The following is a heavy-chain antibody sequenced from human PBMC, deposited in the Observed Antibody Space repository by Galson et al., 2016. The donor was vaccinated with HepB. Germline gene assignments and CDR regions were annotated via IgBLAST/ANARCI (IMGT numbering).Heavy chain of an antibody. D-gene: IGHD5-24*01. V-gene: IGHV3-74*01. CDR2: INGDGSIT. Sequence: SLRLSCAASGFTFEDYVIHWVRQAPGKGLVWVSRINGDGSITDYADSVKGRFTISRDNVKNTLYLQMNSLRAEDTAVYYCLRLSKRENFDYWGQGTLVTVSS. J-gene: IGHJ4*02. CDR3: LRLSKRENFDY. CDR1: GFTFEDYV.